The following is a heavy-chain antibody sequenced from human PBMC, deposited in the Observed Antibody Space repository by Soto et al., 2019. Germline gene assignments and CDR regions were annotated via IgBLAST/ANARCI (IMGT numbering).Heavy chain of an antibody. V-gene: IGHV3-21*01. CDR3: ARIYCSSTSCSHYYYYGMDV. CDR1: GFTFSSYS. Sequence: GGSLLSCAASGFTFSSYSMNWVRQAPGKGLEWVSSISSSSSYIYYADSVKGRFTISRDNAKNSLYLQMNSLRAEDTAVYYCARIYCSSTSCSHYYYYGMDVWGQGTTVTVSS. CDR2: ISSSSSYI. D-gene: IGHD2-2*01. J-gene: IGHJ6*02.